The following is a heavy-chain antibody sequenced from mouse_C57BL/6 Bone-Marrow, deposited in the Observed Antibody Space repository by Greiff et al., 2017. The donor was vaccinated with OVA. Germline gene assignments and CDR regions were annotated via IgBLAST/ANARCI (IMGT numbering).Heavy chain of an antibody. D-gene: IGHD2-4*01. CDR3: ARGMIRRAMDY. V-gene: IGHV5-4*03. J-gene: IGHJ4*01. CDR2: ISDGGSYT. CDR1: GFTFSSYA. Sequence: EVKLVESGGGLVKPGGSLKLSCAASGFTFSSYAMSWVRQTPEKRLEWVATISDGGSYTYYPDNVKGRFTISRDNAKNNLYLQMSHLKSEDTAMYYCARGMIRRAMDYWGQGTSVTVSS.